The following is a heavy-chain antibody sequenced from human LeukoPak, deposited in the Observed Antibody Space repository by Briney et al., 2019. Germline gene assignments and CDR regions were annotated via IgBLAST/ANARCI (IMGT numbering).Heavy chain of an antibody. V-gene: IGHV1-18*01. D-gene: IGHD3-22*01. Sequence: ASVKVSCTASGYTFTSYGISWVRQAPGQGLEWMGWISAYNGNTNYAQKLQGRVTMTTDTSTSTAYMELRSLRSDDTAVYYCARDEPNYYDSSGRAPYYYYGMDVWGQGTTVTVSS. J-gene: IGHJ6*02. CDR1: GYTFTSYG. CDR2: ISAYNGNT. CDR3: ARDEPNYYDSSGRAPYYYYGMDV.